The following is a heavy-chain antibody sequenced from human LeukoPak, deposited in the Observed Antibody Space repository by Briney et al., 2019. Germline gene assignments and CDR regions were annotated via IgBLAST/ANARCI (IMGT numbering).Heavy chain of an antibody. D-gene: IGHD3-16*01. Sequence: PSETLSLTCTVSGGSISSSSYYRGWIRQPPGKGLEWIGSIYYSGSTYYNPSLKSRVTISVDTSKNQFSLKLSSVTAADTAVYYCARAAVLINWFDPWGQGTLVTVSS. CDR3: ARAAVLINWFDP. J-gene: IGHJ5*02. CDR1: GGSISSSSYY. CDR2: IYYSGST. V-gene: IGHV4-39*07.